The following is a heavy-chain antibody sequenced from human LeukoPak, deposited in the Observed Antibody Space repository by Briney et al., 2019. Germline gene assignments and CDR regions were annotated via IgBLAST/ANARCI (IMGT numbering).Heavy chain of an antibody. J-gene: IGHJ4*02. CDR3: TGESYRTSFLFDL. CDR2: ISTSGSA. V-gene: IGHV4-4*07. D-gene: IGHD5-12*01. CDR1: GDSVSSYY. Sequence: SETLSLTCTVSGDSVSSYYWSWIRQPAGNRLEWIGRISTSGSARYNPSLKSRVTLSTDTSKNQISLNVKSVTAADTAVYYCTGESYRTSFLFDLWGQGTLVTVSS.